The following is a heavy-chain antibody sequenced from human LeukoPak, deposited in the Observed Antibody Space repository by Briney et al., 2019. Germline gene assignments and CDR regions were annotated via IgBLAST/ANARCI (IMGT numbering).Heavy chain of an antibody. D-gene: IGHD1-1*01. CDR2: ISYDGSNK. J-gene: IGHJ4*02. CDR3: ARDQTGYFDY. Sequence: PGRSLRLSCAASGFTFSSYAMHWVRQAPGKGLEWVAFISYDGSNKYYADSVKGRFTISRDNSKNTLYVQMNSLRPEDTAVYYCARDQTGYFDYWGQGTLVTVSS. CDR1: GFTFSSYA. V-gene: IGHV3-30-3*01.